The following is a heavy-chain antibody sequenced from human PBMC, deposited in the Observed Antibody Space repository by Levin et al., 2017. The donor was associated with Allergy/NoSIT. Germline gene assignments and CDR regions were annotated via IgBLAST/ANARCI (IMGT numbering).Heavy chain of an antibody. V-gene: IGHV3-7*01. Sequence: ASVKVSCAASGFTFSSYWMSWVRQAPGKGLEWVANIKQDGSEKYYVDSVKGRFTISRDNAKNSLYLQMNSLRAEDTAVYYCAREDAGGYSSGGYHIDYWGQGTLVTVSS. CDR1: GFTFSSYW. D-gene: IGHD6-19*01. CDR3: AREDAGGYSSGGYHIDY. J-gene: IGHJ4*02. CDR2: IKQDGSEK.